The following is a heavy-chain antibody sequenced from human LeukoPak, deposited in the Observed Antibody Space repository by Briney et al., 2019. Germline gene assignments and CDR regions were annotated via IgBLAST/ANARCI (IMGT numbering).Heavy chain of an antibody. CDR2: IKQDGSEK. D-gene: IGHD5-18*01. J-gene: IGHJ4*02. CDR3: ARGGYTYDS. Sequence: GGSLRLSCAASGFTISSHWMSGVRQGPGKGLEGVANIKQDGSEKYYVDSVKGRFTISRDNAKNSLYLQMNSLRAEDTAVYYCARGGYTYDSWGQGTLVTVSS. CDR1: GFTISSHW. V-gene: IGHV3-7*05.